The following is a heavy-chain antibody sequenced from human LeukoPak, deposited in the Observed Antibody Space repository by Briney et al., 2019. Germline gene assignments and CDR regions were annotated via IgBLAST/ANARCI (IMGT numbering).Heavy chain of an antibody. CDR3: ARSRVPDY. J-gene: IGHJ4*02. V-gene: IGHV4-31*01. CDR1: GDSVNNRAYY. Sequence: SQTLSLTCTVSGDSVNNRAYYWSWIRQHPGKGLEWIGYVYNSGSTSYNPSLKSQVTILADTSKNQFSLNLSSVTAADTAVYYCARSRVPDYWGQGILVSVSS. CDR2: VYNSGST.